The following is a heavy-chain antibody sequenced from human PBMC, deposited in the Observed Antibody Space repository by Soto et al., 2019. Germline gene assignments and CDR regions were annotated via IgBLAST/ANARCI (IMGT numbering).Heavy chain of an antibody. CDR3: AEDLGVLMVYASYGMDV. J-gene: IGHJ6*02. V-gene: IGHV3-30*18. Sequence: QVQLVESGGGVVQPGRSLRLSCAASGFTFSSYGMHWVRQAPGKGLEWVAVISYDGSNKYYADSVKGRFTISRDNSKNTLYLQMNSLRAEDTAVYYCAEDLGVLMVYASYGMDVWGQGTTVTVSS. CDR1: GFTFSSYG. CDR2: ISYDGSNK. D-gene: IGHD2-8*01.